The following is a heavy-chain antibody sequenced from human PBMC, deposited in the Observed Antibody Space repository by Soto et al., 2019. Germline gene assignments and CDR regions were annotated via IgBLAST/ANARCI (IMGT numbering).Heavy chain of an antibody. Sequence: GGSLRLSCAASGFTFSSYAMSWVRQAPGKGLEWVSAISGSGGSTYYADSVKGRFTISRDNSKNTLYLQMNSLRAEDTAVYYCAKVGYSGYEKPLFDYWGQGTLVTVSS. J-gene: IGHJ4*02. V-gene: IGHV3-23*01. D-gene: IGHD5-12*01. CDR1: GFTFSSYA. CDR3: AKVGYSGYEKPLFDY. CDR2: ISGSGGST.